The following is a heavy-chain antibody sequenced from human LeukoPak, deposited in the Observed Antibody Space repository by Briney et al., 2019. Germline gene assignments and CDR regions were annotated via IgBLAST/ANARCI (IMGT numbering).Heavy chain of an antibody. Sequence: PSETLSLTCAVYGGSFSGYYWSWIRQPPGKGLEWIGEINHSGSTNYNPSLKSRVTISVDTSKNQFSLKLSSVTAADTAVYYRARGRQAYYYGSGSYNYWGQGTLVTVSS. D-gene: IGHD3-10*01. CDR1: GGSFSGYY. CDR3: ARGRQAYYYGSGSYNY. CDR2: INHSGST. J-gene: IGHJ4*02. V-gene: IGHV4-34*01.